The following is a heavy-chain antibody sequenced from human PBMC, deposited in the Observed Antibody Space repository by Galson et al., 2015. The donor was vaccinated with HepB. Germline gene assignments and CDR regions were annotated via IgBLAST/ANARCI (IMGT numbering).Heavy chain of an antibody. CDR1: GGSISSYY. V-gene: IGHV4-59*08. CDR3: ASLYCGGDCPIDY. CDR2: IYYSGST. Sequence: SETLSLTCTASGGSISSYYWSWIRQPPGKGLEWIGYIYYSGSTNYNPSLKSRVTISVDTSKNQFSLKLSSVTAADTAVYYCASLYCGGDCPIDYWGQGTLVTVSS. J-gene: IGHJ4*02. D-gene: IGHD2-21*02.